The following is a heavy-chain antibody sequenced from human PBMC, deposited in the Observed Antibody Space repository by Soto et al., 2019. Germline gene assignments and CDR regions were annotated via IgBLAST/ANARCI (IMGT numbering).Heavy chain of an antibody. V-gene: IGHV3-23*01. Sequence: GGPLRLSCAASGFPFGENAMSWVRQAPGKGLEWVSGISGSGATTYYADSVRGRFTISRDNSKNTLYLQMKSLRAEDSASYYCAKEDTSSGSLDYWGQGALVTVSS. CDR3: AKEDTSSGSLDY. CDR1: GFPFGENA. J-gene: IGHJ4*02. CDR2: ISGSGATT. D-gene: IGHD6-19*01.